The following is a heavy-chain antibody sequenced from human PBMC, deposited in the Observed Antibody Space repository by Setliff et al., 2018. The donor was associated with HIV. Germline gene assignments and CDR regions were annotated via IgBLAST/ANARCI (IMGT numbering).Heavy chain of an antibody. CDR3: ARVITVLRSSDWSYYFDY. J-gene: IGHJ4*02. CDR2: IRYDGSNK. CDR1: GFTFSSYG. V-gene: IGHV3-30*02. D-gene: IGHD3-9*01. Sequence: GGSLRLSCAASGFTFSSYGMHWVRQAPGKGLEWVAFIRYDGSNKYYADSVKGRFTISRDNAKNSLYLQVNSLRAEDTAVYYCARVITVLRSSDWSYYFDYWGQGTLVTVSS.